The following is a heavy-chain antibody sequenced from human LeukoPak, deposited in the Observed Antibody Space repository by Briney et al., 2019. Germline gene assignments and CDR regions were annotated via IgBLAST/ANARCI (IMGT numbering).Heavy chain of an antibody. V-gene: IGHV3-66*01. J-gene: IGHJ3*02. CDR2: IYSGGST. CDR3: ARDGYGDYPMPFDI. D-gene: IGHD4-17*01. Sequence: GGSLRLSCAASGFTVSSNYMSWVRQAPGKGLEWVSVIYSGGSTCYAHSVKGRSTISRDNSKNTLYLQMNSLRAEDTAVYYCARDGYGDYPMPFDIWGQGTMVTVSS. CDR1: GFTVSSNY.